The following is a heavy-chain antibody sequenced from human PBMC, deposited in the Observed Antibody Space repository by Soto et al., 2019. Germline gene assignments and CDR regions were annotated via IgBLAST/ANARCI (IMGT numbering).Heavy chain of an antibody. CDR3: AXDRYSSSYFDY. CDR2: ISYDGSNK. J-gene: IGHJ4*02. D-gene: IGHD6-6*01. CDR1: GFTFSSYA. V-gene: IGHV3-30-3*01. Sequence: QVQLVESGGGVVQPGRSLRLSCAASGFTFSSYAMHWVRQAPGKGLEWVAVISYDGSNKYYADSVKGRFTISRDNSKNTLYLQMNSLRAEDTAVYYCAXDRYSSSYFDYWGQGTLVTVSS.